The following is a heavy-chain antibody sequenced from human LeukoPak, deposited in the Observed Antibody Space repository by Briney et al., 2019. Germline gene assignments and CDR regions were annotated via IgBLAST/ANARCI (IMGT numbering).Heavy chain of an antibody. Sequence: SETLPLTCTVSGVSISSYYWSWIRQPPGKGLEWIGHISYSGSTKYNPSLKSRVTISVDTSKNQFSLKLSSVTAADTAVYYCARQVVGILSWGQGTLVTVSS. CDR2: ISYSGST. V-gene: IGHV4-59*01. J-gene: IGHJ4*02. D-gene: IGHD2-15*01. CDR3: ARQVVGILS. CDR1: GVSISSYY.